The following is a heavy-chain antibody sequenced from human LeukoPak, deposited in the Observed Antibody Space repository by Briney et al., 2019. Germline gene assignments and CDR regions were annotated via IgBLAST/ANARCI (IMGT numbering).Heavy chain of an antibody. Sequence: SESLSLTCTVSGVSISSSTYYWGWIRQPPGKGLEWIGSIYYSVTTYYNPFLESRVTIFVDPSKNQFSLKLTSVTAADSAVYYCAKGDGYNSNWFDPWGQGTLVIVSS. V-gene: IGHV4-39*01. CDR1: GVSISSSTYY. J-gene: IGHJ5*02. CDR3: AKGDGYNSNWFDP. CDR2: IYYSVTT. D-gene: IGHD5-24*01.